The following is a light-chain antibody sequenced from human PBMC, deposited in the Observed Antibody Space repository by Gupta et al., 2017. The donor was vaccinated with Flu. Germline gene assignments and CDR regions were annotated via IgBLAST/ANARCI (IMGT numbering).Light chain of an antibody. CDR3: QQYANLPLT. J-gene: IGKJ4*01. CDR2: DAS. V-gene: IGKV1-33*01. Sequence: DIQMTQSPSSLSASVGDSVTITCQASQDIHNYLNWYQQKPGRAPKLLICDASNLETGVPSRFSGRGSGTDFTFTINSLQAEDIATYYCQQYANLPLTFGGGTKVEIK. CDR1: QDIHNY.